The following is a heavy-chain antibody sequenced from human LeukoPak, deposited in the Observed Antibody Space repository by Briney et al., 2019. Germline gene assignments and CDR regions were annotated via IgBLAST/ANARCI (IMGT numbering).Heavy chain of an antibody. CDR2: IYYSGST. V-gene: IGHV4-59*11. Sequence: SETLSLTCTVSGDSISSHYWSWIRQPPGKGLEWIGYIYYSGSTNYNPSLKSRVTISVDTSKNQFSLKLSSVTAADTAVYYCARGMGGYDFWSGYYMGYFDYWGQGTLVTVSS. CDR1: GDSISSHY. CDR3: ARGMGGYDFWSGYYMGYFDY. D-gene: IGHD3-3*01. J-gene: IGHJ4*02.